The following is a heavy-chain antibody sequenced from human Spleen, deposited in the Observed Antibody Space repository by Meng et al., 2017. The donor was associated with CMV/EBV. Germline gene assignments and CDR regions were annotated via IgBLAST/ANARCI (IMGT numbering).Heavy chain of an antibody. J-gene: IGHJ4*02. D-gene: IGHD2-2*01. CDR3: AKAFSASWYREYYDD. CDR2: INWNSGSI. Sequence: GGSLRLSCAASGFSFDAYGMHWVRLAPGKGLEWVSGINWNSGSIGYADSVKGRFTISRDNAKNSLFLQMNSLRAEDTALYYCAKAFSASWYREYYDDWDQGTLVTVSS. CDR1: GFSFDAYG. V-gene: IGHV3-9*01.